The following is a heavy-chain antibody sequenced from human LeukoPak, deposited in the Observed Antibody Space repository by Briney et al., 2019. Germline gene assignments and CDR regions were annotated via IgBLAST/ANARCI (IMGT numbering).Heavy chain of an antibody. CDR1: GGSISSYY. D-gene: IGHD2-2*01. CDR2: IYTSGST. J-gene: IGHJ5*02. CDR3: ARDRVYCSSTSCWEIGWFDP. Sequence: SETLSLTCTVSGGSISSYYWSWIRQPAGKGLEWIGSIYTSGSTNYNPSLKSRVTISVDTSKNQFSLKLSSVTAADTAVYYCARDRVYCSSTSCWEIGWFDPWGQGTLVTVSS. V-gene: IGHV4-4*07.